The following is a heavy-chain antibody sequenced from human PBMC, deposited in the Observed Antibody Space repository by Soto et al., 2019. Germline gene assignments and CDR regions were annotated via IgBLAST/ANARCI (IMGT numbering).Heavy chain of an antibody. Sequence: SETLSLTCTVSGGSISSYYWSWIRQPPGKGLEWIGYIYYSGSTNYNPSLKSRVTISVDTSKNQFSLKLSSVTAADTAVYYCARLVTTVTNRSFDYWGQGTLVTGLL. J-gene: IGHJ4*02. CDR3: ARLVTTVTNRSFDY. V-gene: IGHV4-59*08. CDR1: GGSISSYY. CDR2: IYYSGST. D-gene: IGHD4-17*01.